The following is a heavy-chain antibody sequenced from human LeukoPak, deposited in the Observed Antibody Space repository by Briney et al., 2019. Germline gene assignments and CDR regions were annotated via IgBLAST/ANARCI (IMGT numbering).Heavy chain of an antibody. Sequence: PSETLSLTCTVSGGSISSGDYYWSWIRQPPGKGLEWIGYIYYSGSTYYNPSLESRVTISVDTSKNQFSLKLSSVTAADTAVYYCASALLLDYYDSSGYFPFDYWGQGTLVTVSS. D-gene: IGHD3-22*01. CDR2: IYYSGST. V-gene: IGHV4-30-4*01. CDR3: ASALLLDYYDSSGYFPFDY. CDR1: GGSISSGDYY. J-gene: IGHJ4*02.